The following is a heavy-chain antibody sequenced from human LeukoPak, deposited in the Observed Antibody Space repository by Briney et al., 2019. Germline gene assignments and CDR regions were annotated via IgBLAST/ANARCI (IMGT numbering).Heavy chain of an antibody. J-gene: IGHJ4*02. Sequence: GGSLRLSCAASGFTVSSNYMNWVRQAPGKGLEWVSVIYSGGNTYFADSVKGRFTISRDDPHNTLYLQMNSLRAEDTAVYFCARGGVDYYGSGTYYLMYYFDYWGQGALVTVSS. CDR3: ARGGVDYYGSGTYYLMYYFDY. D-gene: IGHD3-10*01. CDR2: IYSGGNT. CDR1: GFTVSSNY. V-gene: IGHV3-53*01.